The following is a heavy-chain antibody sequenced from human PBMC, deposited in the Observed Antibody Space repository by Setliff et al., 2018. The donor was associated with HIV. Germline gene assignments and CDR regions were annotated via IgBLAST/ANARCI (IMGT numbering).Heavy chain of an antibody. CDR2: IYYSGNT. V-gene: IGHV4-39*07. J-gene: IGHJ4*02. D-gene: IGHD2-15*01. CDR3: ARGPVVGFDS. Sequence: ETLSLTCTVSGGSISSSSYYWGWIRQPPGKGLEWIGSIYYSGNTYYNPSLKSRVTISLAASKNQFSLKLRSVTVADTAVYFCARGPVVGFDSWGQGTLVTVSS. CDR1: GGSISSSSYY.